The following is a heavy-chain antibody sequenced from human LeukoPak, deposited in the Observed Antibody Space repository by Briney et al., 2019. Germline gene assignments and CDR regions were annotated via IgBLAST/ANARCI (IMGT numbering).Heavy chain of an antibody. Sequence: GASLRLSCAASGFTFSSYATSWVRQAPGKGLEWVSAISGSGGSTYYADSVKGRFTISRDNSKNTLYLQMNSLRAEDTAVYYCAKGVTTGTTLIGVDYWGQGTLVTVSS. CDR2: ISGSGGST. V-gene: IGHV3-23*01. D-gene: IGHD1-1*01. CDR1: GFTFSSYA. J-gene: IGHJ4*02. CDR3: AKGVTTGTTLIGVDY.